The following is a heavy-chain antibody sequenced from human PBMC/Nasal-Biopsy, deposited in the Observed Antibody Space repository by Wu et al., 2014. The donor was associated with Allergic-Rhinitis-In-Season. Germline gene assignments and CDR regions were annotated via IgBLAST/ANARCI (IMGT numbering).Heavy chain of an antibody. CDR2: ISGNSYNI. V-gene: IGHV3-23*01. J-gene: IGHJ5*02. D-gene: IGHD3-3*01. Sequence: WVSSISGNSYNINYVDSVKGRFTISRDESKSTLFLQMNSLRGDDTAVYYCATNQGRFLEWFSRNKIRPWGQGTLVTVSS. CDR3: ATNQGRFLEWFSRNKIRP.